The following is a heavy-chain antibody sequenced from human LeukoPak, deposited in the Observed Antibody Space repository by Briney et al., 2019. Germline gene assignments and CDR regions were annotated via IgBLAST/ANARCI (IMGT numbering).Heavy chain of an antibody. Sequence: SETLSLTCTVSGVSISSYYWSWIRQPPGKGLEWIGYIYYSGSTNYNPSLKSRVTISVDTSKNQFSLKLSSVTAADTAVYYCATGSSYYYYGMDVWGQGTTVTVSS. CDR2: IYYSGST. CDR1: GVSISSYY. V-gene: IGHV4-59*01. D-gene: IGHD3-10*01. J-gene: IGHJ6*02. CDR3: ATGSSYYYYGMDV.